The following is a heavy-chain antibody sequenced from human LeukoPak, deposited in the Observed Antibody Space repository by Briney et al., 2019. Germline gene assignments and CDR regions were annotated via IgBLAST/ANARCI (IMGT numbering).Heavy chain of an antibody. J-gene: IGHJ4*02. CDR3: ARDGPTIDYVVDGADY. CDR1: GYTFTSYG. Sequence: GASVKVSCKASGYTFTSYGISWVRQAPGQGLEWMGWTSAYNGNTNYAQKLQGRVTMTTDTSTSTAYMELRSLRSDDTAVYYCARDGPTIDYVVDGADYWGQGTLVTVSS. V-gene: IGHV1-18*01. D-gene: IGHD4-17*01. CDR2: TSAYNGNT.